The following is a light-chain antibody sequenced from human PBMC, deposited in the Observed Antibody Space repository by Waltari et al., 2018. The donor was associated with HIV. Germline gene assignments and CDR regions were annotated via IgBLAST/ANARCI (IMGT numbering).Light chain of an antibody. Sequence: QSAPIQPASVSGSPGQSITVSCTGTNADIGNYDYVSWYQHHPGEVPKLIIFDVDTRPLGIATRFSGSKSGNTASLIISGLQAEDEADYYCSATATRDIFVFGTGTKVTVL. CDR3: SATATRDIFV. J-gene: IGLJ1*01. CDR2: DVD. V-gene: IGLV2-14*03. CDR1: NADIGNYDY.